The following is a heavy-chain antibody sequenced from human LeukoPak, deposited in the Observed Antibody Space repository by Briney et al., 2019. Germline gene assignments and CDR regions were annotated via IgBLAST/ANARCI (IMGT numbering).Heavy chain of an antibody. CDR2: ISGDGVST. V-gene: IGHV3-43*02. CDR3: AKGIESSGSYYTCFDY. D-gene: IGHD1-26*01. Sequence: GGSLRLSCVASGLPIADFAMHWVRQAPGKGLEWVSLISGDGVSTFYADSVKGRFSISRDNSKNSLSLQMNSLRAEDTAVYYCAKGIESSGSYYTCFDYWGQGTLVTVSS. CDR1: GLPIADFA. J-gene: IGHJ4*02.